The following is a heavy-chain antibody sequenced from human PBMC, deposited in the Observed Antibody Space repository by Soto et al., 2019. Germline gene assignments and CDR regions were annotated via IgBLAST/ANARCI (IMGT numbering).Heavy chain of an antibody. CDR3: AAPRWFGELFDYYGMDV. J-gene: IGHJ6*02. CDR1: GFTFTISA. V-gene: IGHV1-58*01. Sequence: GASVKVYCKASGFTFTISAVQWVRQARGQRLEWIGWIVVGSGNTNYAQKFQERVTITRDMSTSTAYMELSSLRSEDTAVYYCAAPRWFGELFDYYGMDVWGQGTTVTVSS. D-gene: IGHD3-10*01. CDR2: IVVGSGNT.